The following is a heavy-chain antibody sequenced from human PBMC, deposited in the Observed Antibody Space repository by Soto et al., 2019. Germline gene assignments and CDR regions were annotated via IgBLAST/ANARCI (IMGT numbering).Heavy chain of an antibody. CDR3: ARARFSQWSQDYYGLDA. Sequence: SESLSLTCGLSGSLPVGSLSTYFWTWIRQPPGKGLEWIGEINHSGSPNYSPSLRGRVTISLDTSKKPFSLNLSSVTAADTAVYFCARARFSQWSQDYYGLDAWAQGTTVTVSS. CDR2: INHSGSP. CDR1: GSLPVGSLSTYF. V-gene: IGHV4-34*01. J-gene: IGHJ6*02. D-gene: IGHD3-3*01.